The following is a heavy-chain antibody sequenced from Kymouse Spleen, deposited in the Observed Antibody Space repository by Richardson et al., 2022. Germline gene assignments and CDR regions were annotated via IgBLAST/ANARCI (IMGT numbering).Heavy chain of an antibody. V-gene: IGHV4-34*01. D-gene: IGHD6-13*01. CDR2: INHSGST. J-gene: IGHJ6*02. CDR3: ARGGLDSSSLYYYYYGMDV. CDR1: GGSFSGYY. Sequence: QVQLQQWGAGLLKPSETLSLTCAVYGGSFSGYYWSWIRQPPGKGLEWIGEINHSGSTNYNPSLKSRVTISVDTSKNQFSLKLSSVTAADTAVYYCARGGLDSSSLYYYYYGMDVWGQGTTVTVSS.